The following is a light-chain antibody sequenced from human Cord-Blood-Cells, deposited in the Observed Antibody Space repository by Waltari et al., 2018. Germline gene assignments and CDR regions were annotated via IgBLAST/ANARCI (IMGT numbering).Light chain of an antibody. J-gene: IGKJ4*01. CDR1: QDISNY. Sequence: DIQMTQSPSPLSASVGDRVTITCQASQDISNYLNWYQQKPGKAPKLLTYDASNLETGVPSRFSASGSGTDFTFTISSLQPEDIATYYCQQYDNLPLTFGGGTKVEIK. CDR3: QQYDNLPLT. V-gene: IGKV1-33*01. CDR2: DAS.